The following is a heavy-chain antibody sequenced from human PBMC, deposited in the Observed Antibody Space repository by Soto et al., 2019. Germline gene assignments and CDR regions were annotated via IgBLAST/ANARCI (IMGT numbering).Heavy chain of an antibody. J-gene: IGHJ4*02. D-gene: IGHD5-18*01. V-gene: IGHV1-18*04. CDR2: ISAYNGNT. CDR3: ARGGSFVDTAMVQDY. CDR1: GYTFTSYG. Sequence: ASVKVSCKASGYTFTSYGISWVRQAPGQGLEWMGWISAYNGNTNYAQKLQGRVTMTTDTSTSTAYMELRSLRSDDTAVYYCARGGSFVDTAMVQDYWGQGTLVTVSS.